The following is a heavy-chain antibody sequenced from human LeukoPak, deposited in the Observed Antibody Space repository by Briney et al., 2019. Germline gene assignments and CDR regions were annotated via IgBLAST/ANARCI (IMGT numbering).Heavy chain of an antibody. J-gene: IGHJ3*02. Sequence: GGSLRLSCAASGFTFSSYSMNWVRQAPGKGLEGVSPISSSSSYIYYADSVKGRFTISRDNAKNSLYLQMKSLRAEDTAVYYCARDSGWGYRGYRYGTYDAFDIWGQGTMVTVSS. V-gene: IGHV3-21*01. CDR2: ISSSSSYI. D-gene: IGHD5-18*01. CDR3: ARDSGWGYRGYRYGTYDAFDI. CDR1: GFTFSSYS.